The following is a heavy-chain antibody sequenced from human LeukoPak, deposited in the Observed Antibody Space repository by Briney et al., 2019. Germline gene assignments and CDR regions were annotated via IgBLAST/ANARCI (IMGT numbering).Heavy chain of an antibody. CDR2: INHSGST. CDR1: GGSFSGYY. J-gene: IGHJ4*02. D-gene: IGHD3-22*01. CDR3: ARGGVDDSSGYPFDY. Sequence: SETLTLTCAVYGGSFSGYYWSWIRQPPGKGLEWIGEINHSGSTNYNPSLKSRVTISVDTSKNQFSLKLSSVTAADTAVYYCARGGVDDSSGYPFDYWGQGTLVTVSS. V-gene: IGHV4-34*01.